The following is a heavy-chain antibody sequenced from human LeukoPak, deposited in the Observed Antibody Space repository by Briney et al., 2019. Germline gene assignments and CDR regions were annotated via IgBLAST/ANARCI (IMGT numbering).Heavy chain of an antibody. Sequence: SETLSLTCTVSAGSISRYYWNWIRQPAGKGLEWIGHIYTSGSPNYNPSLSSRVTMSVDTSKNQFSLNLNSVTAADTAAYYCARLRSIYCNTVSCPNWFDPWGQGTLVTVSS. D-gene: IGHD2/OR15-2a*01. CDR2: IYTSGSP. V-gene: IGHV4-4*07. CDR1: AGSISRYY. J-gene: IGHJ5*02. CDR3: ARLRSIYCNTVSCPNWFDP.